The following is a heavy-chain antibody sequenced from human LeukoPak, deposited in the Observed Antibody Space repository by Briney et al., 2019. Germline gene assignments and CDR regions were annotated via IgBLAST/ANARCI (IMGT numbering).Heavy chain of an antibody. D-gene: IGHD4-17*01. V-gene: IGHV4-34*01. J-gene: IGHJ6*02. Sequence: SRVTISVDTSKNQFSLKLSSVTAADTAVYYCARYRMVGYCDSTPRGGMDVWGQGTTVTVSS. CDR3: ARYRMVGYCDSTPRGGMDV.